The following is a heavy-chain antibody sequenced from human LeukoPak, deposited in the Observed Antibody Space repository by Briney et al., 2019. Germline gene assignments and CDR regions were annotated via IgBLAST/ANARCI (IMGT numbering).Heavy chain of an antibody. CDR3: ARSDSGDERFDY. D-gene: IGHD4-17*01. CDR1: GCTFTSYY. V-gene: IGHV1-46*01. CDR2: INPSGGST. Sequence: ASVKVSCKASGCTFTSYYMHWVRQAPGQGLEWMGIINPSGGSTSYAQKFQGRVTITADKSTSTAYMDLSSLRSDDTAVYYCARSDSGDERFDYWGQGTLVTASS. J-gene: IGHJ4*02.